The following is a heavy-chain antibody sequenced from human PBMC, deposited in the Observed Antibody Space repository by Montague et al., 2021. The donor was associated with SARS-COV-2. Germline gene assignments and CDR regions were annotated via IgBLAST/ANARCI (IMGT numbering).Heavy chain of an antibody. J-gene: IGHJ3*02. Sequence: SEILSLTCTVSGGSISSYFWSWIRQPPGKGLEWIGSIYYSGTTNYSPSLKSRVTISVDTSKNQFSLKLSSVTAADTAVYYCARRGRKLLPVATTIGGFDIWGQGTMVTVSS. CDR2: IYYSGTT. CDR1: GGSISSYF. V-gene: IGHV4-59*01. D-gene: IGHD5-12*01. CDR3: ARRGRKLLPVATTIGGFDI.